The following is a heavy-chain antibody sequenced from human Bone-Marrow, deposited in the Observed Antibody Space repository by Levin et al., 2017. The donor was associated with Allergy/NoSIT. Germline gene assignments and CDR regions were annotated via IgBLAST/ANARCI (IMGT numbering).Heavy chain of an antibody. CDR2: ISWNSRTV. Sequence: SLKISCAASGFTFDDYALHWVRQPPGKGLEWVSVISWNSRTVAYADSVKGRFTISRDNAKHSLYLQMNGLRVEDTAFYYCAKDSDASGSYSYGLDVWGQGTTVTVSS. CDR1: GFTFDDYA. V-gene: IGHV3-9*01. J-gene: IGHJ6*02. D-gene: IGHD3-10*01. CDR3: AKDSDASGSYSYGLDV.